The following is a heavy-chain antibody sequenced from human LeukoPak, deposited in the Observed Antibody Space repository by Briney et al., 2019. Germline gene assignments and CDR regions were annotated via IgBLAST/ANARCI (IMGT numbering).Heavy chain of an antibody. V-gene: IGHV4-39*01. CDR1: GGSISSSSYY. J-gene: IGHJ6*03. CDR2: IYYSGST. Sequence: PSETLSLTCTVSGGSISSSSYYWGWIRQPPGKGLEWIGSIYYSGSTYYNPSLKSRVTISVDTSKNQFSLKLSSVTAADTAVYYCATLPTLGWARKDYYYYMDVWGKGTTVTVSS. CDR3: ATLPTLGWARKDYYYYMDV. D-gene: IGHD6-19*01.